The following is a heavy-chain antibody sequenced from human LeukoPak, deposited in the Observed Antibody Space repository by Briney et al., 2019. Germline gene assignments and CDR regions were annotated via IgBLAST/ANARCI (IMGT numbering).Heavy chain of an antibody. CDR2: IHAGNGNT. V-gene: IGHV1-3*01. CDR1: GYTFSNXA. D-gene: IGHD3-10*01. CDR3: ARGSMVGDSFDY. J-gene: IGHJ4*02. Sequence: ASXXXXXXASGYTFSNXAXXXVRXAPGXRXXXLGSIHAGNGNTKYSQKFQGRVTITRDTYASTAYMELSSLRSEDTAVYYCARGSMVGDSFDYWGQGALLTVSS.